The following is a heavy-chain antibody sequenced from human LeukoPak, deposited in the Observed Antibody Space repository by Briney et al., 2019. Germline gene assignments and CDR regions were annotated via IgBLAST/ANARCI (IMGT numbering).Heavy chain of an antibody. Sequence: SETLSLTCTVSGGSISSGGYYWSWIRQHPGKGLEWIGYIYYSGSTYYNPSLKSRVTISVDTSKNQFSLKLSSVTAADTAVYYCAGGWSIVVVTATAFDIWGQGTMVTVSS. CDR2: IYYSGST. D-gene: IGHD2-21*02. V-gene: IGHV4-31*03. CDR1: GGSISSGGYY. J-gene: IGHJ3*02. CDR3: AGGWSIVVVTATAFDI.